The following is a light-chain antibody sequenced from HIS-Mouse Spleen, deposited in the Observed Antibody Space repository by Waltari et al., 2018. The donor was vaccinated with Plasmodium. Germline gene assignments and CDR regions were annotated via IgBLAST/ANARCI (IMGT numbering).Light chain of an antibody. J-gene: IGKJ4*01. CDR2: DAS. Sequence: DIQMTQSPSSLSASVGDRVTITCQASQDISNYLNWYQQKPGKAPKLLIYDASNLETGVPSRFSGSGSGTDFTSTISSLQPEDIATYYCQQYDNLPRTFGGGTKVEIK. CDR1: QDISNY. CDR3: QQYDNLPRT. V-gene: IGKV1-33*01.